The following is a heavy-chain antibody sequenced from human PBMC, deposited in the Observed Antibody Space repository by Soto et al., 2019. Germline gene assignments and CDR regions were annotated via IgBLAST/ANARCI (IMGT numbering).Heavy chain of an antibody. CDR1: GGSINNYY. D-gene: IGHD3-3*02. CDR2: VLTTGTT. J-gene: IGHJ5*02. CDR3: ARDFNSIFDDFADMRWNFDP. Sequence: PSETLSLTCSVTGGSINNYYWSWVRQSAGKGLEWIGRVLTTGTTDYNPSLKGRVTISVDTSKNHFSLSLRSVTAADTAIYYCARDFNSIFDDFADMRWNFDPWGQGTLVTVSS. V-gene: IGHV4-4*07.